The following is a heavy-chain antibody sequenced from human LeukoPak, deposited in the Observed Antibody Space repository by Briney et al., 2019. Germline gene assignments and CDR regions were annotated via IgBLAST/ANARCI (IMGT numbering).Heavy chain of an antibody. CDR2: IIPIFGTA. Sequence: WVKVSCKAPGGTFSSYAISWVRQAPGQALEWMGRIIPIFGTANYAQKFQGRVTITTDESTSTAYMELSSLRSEDTAVYYCARVGNYYDSSGYYDPPEYFQHWGQGTLVTVSS. V-gene: IGHV1-69*05. D-gene: IGHD3-22*01. CDR3: ARVGNYYDSSGYYDPPEYFQH. J-gene: IGHJ1*01. CDR1: GGTFSSYA.